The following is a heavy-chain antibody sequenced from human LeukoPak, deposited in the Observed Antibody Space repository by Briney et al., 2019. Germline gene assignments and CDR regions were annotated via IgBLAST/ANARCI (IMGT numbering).Heavy chain of an antibody. CDR3: AKDLYDYVWGSYRPFDY. V-gene: IGHV3-23*01. Sequence: GGSLRLSCAASRFTFSSYAMSWVRQAPGKGLEWVSAISGSGGSTYYADSVKGRFTISRDNSKNTLYLQMNSLRAEDTAVYYCAKDLYDYVWGSYRPFDYWGQGTLVTVSS. CDR1: RFTFSSYA. CDR2: ISGSGGST. J-gene: IGHJ4*02. D-gene: IGHD3-16*02.